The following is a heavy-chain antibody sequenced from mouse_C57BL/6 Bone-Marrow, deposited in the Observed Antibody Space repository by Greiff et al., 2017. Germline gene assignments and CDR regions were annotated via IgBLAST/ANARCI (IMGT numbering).Heavy chain of an antibody. Sequence: VKVVESGPGLVQPSQSLSITCTVSGFSLTSYGVHWVRQSPGTGLEWLGVIWRGGSTDYNAAFMSRLSITKDNSKSQVFFKMNSLQADDTAIYXCAKTYYSNYEFAYWGQGTLVTVSA. D-gene: IGHD2-5*01. CDR3: AKTYYSNYEFAY. V-gene: IGHV2-5*01. J-gene: IGHJ3*01. CDR2: IWRGGST. CDR1: GFSLTSYG.